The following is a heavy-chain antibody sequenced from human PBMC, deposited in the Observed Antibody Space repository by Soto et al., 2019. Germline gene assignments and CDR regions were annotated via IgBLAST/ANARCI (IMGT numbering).Heavy chain of an antibody. CDR1: GYTLTHSH. CDR2: INPSGNT. V-gene: IGHV1-46*04. D-gene: IGHD3-22*01. J-gene: IGHJ3*02. Sequence: GSVEGSRKASGYTLTHSHMHWGRQAPGQGLEWMGIINPSGNTTYAQKLQGRVTMTRDTSTSTVYMELRSLRSEDTAVYYCATPLFYYDNSGYYPAAFDIWGQGTMVTVSS. CDR3: ATPLFYYDNSGYYPAAFDI.